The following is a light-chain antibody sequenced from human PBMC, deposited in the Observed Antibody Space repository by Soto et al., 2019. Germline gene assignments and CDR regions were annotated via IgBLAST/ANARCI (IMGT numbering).Light chain of an antibody. CDR3: SSYTISSSYVV. Sequence: QSALTQPASVSGSPGQSITISCTGTSSDVGGYNCVSWYQQHPGKAPKLMIYDVSNRPSGVSNRLSGSKSGNTASLTISGLQAEDEGDYYCSSYTISSSYVVFGGGTKLTVL. CDR2: DVS. J-gene: IGLJ2*01. V-gene: IGLV2-14*03. CDR1: SSDVGGYNC.